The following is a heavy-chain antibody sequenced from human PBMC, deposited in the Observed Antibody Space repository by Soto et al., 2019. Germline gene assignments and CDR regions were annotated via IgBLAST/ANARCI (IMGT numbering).Heavy chain of an antibody. V-gene: IGHV4-39*01. Sequence: QVQLQESGPGLVMPSETLSLTCTVSGDSISGSPYFWGWIRQPPGKRLEWIGSIFYDGYTLYTPSPKSPVTISVATSKTLFSLKLTSVAAADTAIYFSARLQAAVPHYWGQGILVTVSS. D-gene: IGHD6-13*01. CDR2: IFYDGYT. CDR3: ARLQAAVPHY. CDR1: GDSISGSPYF. J-gene: IGHJ4*02.